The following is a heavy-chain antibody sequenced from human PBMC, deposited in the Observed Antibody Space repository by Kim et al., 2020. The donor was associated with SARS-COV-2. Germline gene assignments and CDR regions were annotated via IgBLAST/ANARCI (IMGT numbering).Heavy chain of an antibody. V-gene: IGHV3-21*01. D-gene: IGHD6-13*01. CDR1: GFTFSSYS. CDR3: ASMISSSWYDPYYYGMDV. CDR2: ISSSSSYI. J-gene: IGHJ6*02. Sequence: GGSLRLSCAASGFTFSSYSMNWVRQAPGKGLEWVSSISSSSSYIYYADSVKGRFTISRDNAKNSLYLQMNSLRAEDTAVYYCASMISSSWYDPYYYGMDVWGQGTTVTVSS.